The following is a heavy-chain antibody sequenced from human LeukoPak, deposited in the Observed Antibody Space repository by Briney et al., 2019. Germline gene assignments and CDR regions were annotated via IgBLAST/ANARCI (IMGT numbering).Heavy chain of an antibody. Sequence: GGSLRLSCAASGFTFSSYSMNWVRQAPGKGLEWVSSISSSSSYIYYADSVKGRFTISRDNAKNTLYLQMNSLRAEDTAVYYCAMLYCSSTSCRDYWGQGTLVTVSS. V-gene: IGHV3-21*04. CDR2: ISSSSSYI. J-gene: IGHJ4*02. CDR1: GFTFSSYS. D-gene: IGHD2-2*01. CDR3: AMLYCSSTSCRDY.